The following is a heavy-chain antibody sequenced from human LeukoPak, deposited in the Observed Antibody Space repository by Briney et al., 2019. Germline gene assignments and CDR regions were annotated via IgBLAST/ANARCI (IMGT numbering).Heavy chain of an antibody. D-gene: IGHD3-10*01. CDR1: GFTFSSYA. CDR3: ARDTYYGSGRHYYYYMDV. J-gene: IGHJ6*03. CDR2: ISYDGSYK. Sequence: PGRSLRLSCAASGFTFSSYAMHWARQAPGKGLEWVALISYDGSYKDYADSVKGRFTISRDTSKNTLFLQVISLRAEDTAVYYCARDTYYGSGRHYYYYMDVWGKGTTVTVSS. V-gene: IGHV3-30*04.